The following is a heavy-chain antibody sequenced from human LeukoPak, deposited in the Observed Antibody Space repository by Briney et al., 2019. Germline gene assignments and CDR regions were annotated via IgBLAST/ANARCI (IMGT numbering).Heavy chain of an antibody. CDR3: AKDYDDAFDM. D-gene: IGHD5-12*01. CDR1: GFTFSSYD. J-gene: IGHJ3*02. V-gene: IGHV3-30*18. CDR2: ISYDGRNK. Sequence: GGSLRLSCAASGFTFSSYDMHWVRQAPGKGLEWVAVISYDGRNKYYPDSVKGRFTISRDNSKNTLYPQMNSLRAEDTAVYYCAKDYDDAFDMWGQGTMVTVSS.